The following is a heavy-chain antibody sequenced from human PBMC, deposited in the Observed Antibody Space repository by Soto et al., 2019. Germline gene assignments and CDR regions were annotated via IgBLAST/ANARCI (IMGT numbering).Heavy chain of an antibody. D-gene: IGHD3-9*01. CDR3: ARDRGFDILTGLDY. Sequence: GGSLRLSCAASGFTFSSYGMHWVRQAPGKGLEWVAVIWYDGSNKYYADSVKGRFTISRDNSKNTLYLQMNSLRAEDTAVNYCARDRGFDILTGLDYWGQGTLVTVSS. CDR2: IWYDGSNK. V-gene: IGHV3-33*01. CDR1: GFTFSSYG. J-gene: IGHJ4*02.